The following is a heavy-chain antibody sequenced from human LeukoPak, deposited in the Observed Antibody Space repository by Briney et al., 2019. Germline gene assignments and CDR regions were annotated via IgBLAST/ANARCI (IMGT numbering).Heavy chain of an antibody. CDR2: ISGSGGST. J-gene: IGHJ3*02. CDR3: ENSLNVQNAFDI. Sequence: GGSLRLSCAASGFTFSSYAMSWVRQAPGKGLEWVSAISGSGGSTYYADSVKGRFTICRDNSKNTLYLQMNSLRAEDTAVYYCENSLNVQNAFDIWGQGTMVTVSS. V-gene: IGHV3-23*01. CDR1: GFTFSSYA. D-gene: IGHD1-1*01.